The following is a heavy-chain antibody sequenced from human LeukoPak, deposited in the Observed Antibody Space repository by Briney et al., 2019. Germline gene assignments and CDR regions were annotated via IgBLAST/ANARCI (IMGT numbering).Heavy chain of an antibody. CDR1: GGTFSSYA. V-gene: IGHV1-8*01. Sequence: ASVKVSCKASGGTFSSYAINWVRQATGQGLEWMGWMNPNSGNTGYAQKFQGRVTMTRNTSISTAYMELSSLRSEDTAVYYCATSRGYSGYDYYYYYGMDVWGQGTTVTVSS. D-gene: IGHD5-12*01. CDR3: ATSRGYSGYDYYYYYGMDV. CDR2: MNPNSGNT. J-gene: IGHJ6*02.